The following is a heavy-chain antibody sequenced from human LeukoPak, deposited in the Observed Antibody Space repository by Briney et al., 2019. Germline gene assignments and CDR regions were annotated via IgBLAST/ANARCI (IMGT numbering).Heavy chain of an antibody. CDR2: INWNGGST. Sequence: PGGSLRLSSAASGFTFDDYAMSWVRQAPGKGLEWVSGINWNGGSTGYADSVKGRFTISRDNAKNTLYLQMNSLRAEDTAVYYCARGVNGDSRFDPWGQGALVTVSS. CDR1: GFTFDDYA. CDR3: ARGVNGDSRFDP. D-gene: IGHD4-17*01. J-gene: IGHJ5*02. V-gene: IGHV3-20*03.